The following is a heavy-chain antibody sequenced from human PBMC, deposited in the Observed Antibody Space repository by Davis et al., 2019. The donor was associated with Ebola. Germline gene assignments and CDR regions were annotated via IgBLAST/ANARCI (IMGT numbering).Heavy chain of an antibody. CDR1: GGSISSGGYY. V-gene: IGHV4-31*03. CDR2: IYYSGST. J-gene: IGHJ5*02. D-gene: IGHD3-10*01. CDR3: ARDWAMVQGVIIRPSWGWLDP. Sequence: PSETLSLTCTVSGGSISSGGYYWSWIRQHPGKGLEWIGYIYYSGSTYYNPSLKSRVTISVDTSKNQFSLKLSSVTAADTAVYYCARDWAMVQGVIIRPSWGWLDPWGQGTLVTVSS.